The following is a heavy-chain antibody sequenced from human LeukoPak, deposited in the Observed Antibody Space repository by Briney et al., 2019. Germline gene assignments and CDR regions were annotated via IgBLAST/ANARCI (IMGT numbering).Heavy chain of an antibody. CDR1: GFTVSSNY. D-gene: IGHD5-18*01. CDR3: AREVDTAMDTDYYGMDV. CDR2: IYSGGST. J-gene: IGHJ6*02. V-gene: IGHV3-66*01. Sequence: SGGSLRLSCAASGFTVSSNYMSWVRQAPGKGLEWVSVIYSGGSTYYADSVKGRFTISRDNSKNTLYLQMNSLRAEDTAVYYCAREVDTAMDTDYYGMDVWGQGTTVTVSS.